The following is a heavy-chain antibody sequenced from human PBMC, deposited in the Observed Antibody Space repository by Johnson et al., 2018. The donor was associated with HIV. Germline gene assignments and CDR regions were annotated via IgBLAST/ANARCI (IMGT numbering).Heavy chain of an antibody. D-gene: IGHD3-10*01. J-gene: IGHJ3*02. V-gene: IGHV3-74*01. Sequence: VQLVESGGGVVQPGGSLRLSCAASGFTFSSYWMHWVRQAPGKGLVWVSRINSDGSSTSYADSVKGRFTISRDNAKNSLYLQMNSLRAEDTALYYCAKDTVGYYGSGREGAFDIWGQGTMVTVSS. CDR2: INSDGSST. CDR1: GFTFSSYW. CDR3: AKDTVGYYGSGREGAFDI.